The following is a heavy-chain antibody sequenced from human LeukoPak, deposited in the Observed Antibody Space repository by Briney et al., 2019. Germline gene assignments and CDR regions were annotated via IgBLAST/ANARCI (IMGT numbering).Heavy chain of an antibody. Sequence: SETLSLTCIVSGGSISSSSYYWGWIRQPPGKGLEWIGSIYYSGNTYYNPSLKSRVTISVDTSKNQFSLKLSSVTAADTAVYYCAGSSGWYDSLDYWGQGTLVTVSS. V-gene: IGHV4-39*01. CDR1: GGSISSSSYY. D-gene: IGHD6-13*01. CDR3: AGSSGWYDSLDY. J-gene: IGHJ4*02. CDR2: IYYSGNT.